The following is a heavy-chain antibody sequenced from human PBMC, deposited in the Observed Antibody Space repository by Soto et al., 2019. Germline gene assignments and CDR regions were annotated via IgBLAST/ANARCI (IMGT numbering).Heavy chain of an antibody. J-gene: IGHJ6*02. CDR3: ARDLWGYCGADCYPLDV. V-gene: IGHV4-61*08. Sequence: SETLSLTCTVSGDAISSGGYSWNWIRQPPGKGLEWIGYTYYTGGATYNPSLKSRVTISVDTSKNQFSLKLNSVTAADAAVYYCARDLWGYCGADCYPLDVWGQGTTVTVSS. D-gene: IGHD2-21*02. CDR1: GDAISSGGYS. CDR2: TYYTGGA.